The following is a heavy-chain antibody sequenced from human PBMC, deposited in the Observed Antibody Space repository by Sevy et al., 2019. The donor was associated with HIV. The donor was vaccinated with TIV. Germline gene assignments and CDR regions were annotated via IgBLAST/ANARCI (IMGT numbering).Heavy chain of an antibody. CDR3: AKDGSSSWYNYYYYMDV. D-gene: IGHD6-13*01. J-gene: IGHJ6*03. CDR1: GFTFSSYA. V-gene: IGHV3-23*01. CDR2: ISGSGGST. Sequence: GGSLRLSCAASGFTFSSYAMSWVRQAPGKGLEWVSAISGSGGSTYYADSVKGRFTISRDNSKNTLYLQMNSLRAEDTAVYYCAKDGSSSWYNYYYYMDVWRKGTTVTVSS.